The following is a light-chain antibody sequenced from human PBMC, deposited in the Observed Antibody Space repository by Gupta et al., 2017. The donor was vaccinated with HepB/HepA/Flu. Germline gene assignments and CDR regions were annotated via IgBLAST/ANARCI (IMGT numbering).Light chain of an antibody. V-gene: IGKV3-20*01. J-gene: IGKJ2*01. Sequence: EVVLTQSPGTLSLSPGERATLSCRASQSVSGTYLAWYQQKPGQAPRLLLYGAFSRPAGIPDRFIGSGSGTDFTLTISRLEPEDFAVYYCQQKETFGQGTKLEI. CDR3: QQKET. CDR2: GAF. CDR1: QSVSGTY.